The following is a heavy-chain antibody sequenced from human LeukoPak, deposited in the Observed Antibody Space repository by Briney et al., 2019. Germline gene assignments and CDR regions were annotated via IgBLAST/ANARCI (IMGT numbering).Heavy chain of an antibody. V-gene: IGHV4-4*07. D-gene: IGHD1-1*01. CDR3: ARAAHDWNDEVDP. CDR1: GGSISSYY. Sequence: SETLSLTCTVSGGSISSYYWSWIRQPAGKGLEWIGHFYSSGSTNYNPSLKRRVTISVDTSKNQFSLRLSSVTAADTAMYYCARAAHDWNDEVDPWGQGTLVTVSS. CDR2: FYSSGST. J-gene: IGHJ5*02.